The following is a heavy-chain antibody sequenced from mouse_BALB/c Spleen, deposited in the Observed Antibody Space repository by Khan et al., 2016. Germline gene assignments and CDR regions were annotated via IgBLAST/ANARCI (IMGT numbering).Heavy chain of an antibody. CDR3: ARDYDYDGGWYFGV. CDR2: MNTYTGEP. V-gene: IGHV9-3-1*01. CDR1: GYTFTNYG. J-gene: IGHJ1*01. Sequence: QIQLVQSGPELKKPGETVKISCKASGYTFTNYGMNWVKQAPGKGLKWMGWMNTYTGEPTYADDFKGRFAFSLKTSARTAYLQINNLRSEDTATYFGARDYDYDGGWYFGVWGAGTTVTVSS. D-gene: IGHD2-4*01.